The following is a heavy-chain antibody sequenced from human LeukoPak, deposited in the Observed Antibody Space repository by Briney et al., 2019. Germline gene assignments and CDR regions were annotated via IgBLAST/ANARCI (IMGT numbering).Heavy chain of an antibody. CDR1: GFTFSKYW. D-gene: IGHD4/OR15-4a*01. CDR3: ARDTLGEGEDANYAVYYFDY. Sequence: GGSLRLSCAASGFTFSKYWMSWVRQAPGKGLEWVANIKQDGSEKYYVDSVKGRFTISRDNAKNSLDLQLNNLRAEDTAVYYCARDTLGEGEDANYAVYYFDYWGQGTPVTVSS. J-gene: IGHJ4*02. V-gene: IGHV3-7*01. CDR2: IKQDGSEK.